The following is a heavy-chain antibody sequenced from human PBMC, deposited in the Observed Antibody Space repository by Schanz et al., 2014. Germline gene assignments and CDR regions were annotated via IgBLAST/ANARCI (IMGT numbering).Heavy chain of an antibody. V-gene: IGHV3-23*01. CDR2: ISASGGDT. CDR1: EFTFSTDA. Sequence: EVQLLESGGGLVQPGGSLRLSCAASEFTFSTDAMSWVRQAPGKGLEWLSVISASGGDTYYADSVKGRFTISRDNSKNTLYLQMNSLRPEDTAIYYCAKDAPYPFDLWGRGTLITVSS. CDR3: AKDAPYPFDL. J-gene: IGHJ2*01.